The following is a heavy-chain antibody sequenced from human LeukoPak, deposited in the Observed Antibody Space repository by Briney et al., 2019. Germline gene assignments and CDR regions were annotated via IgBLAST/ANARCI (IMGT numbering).Heavy chain of an antibody. CDR3: ARSESEVVAMIVVVYFDY. Sequence: ASVKVSCKASGYTFTGYYMHWVRQAPGQGLECMGWINPNSGGTNYAQKFQGRVTMTRDTSISTAYMELSRLRSDDTAVYYCARSESEVVAMIVVVYFDYWGQGTLVTVSS. D-gene: IGHD3-22*01. CDR2: INPNSGGT. V-gene: IGHV1-2*02. CDR1: GYTFTGYY. J-gene: IGHJ4*02.